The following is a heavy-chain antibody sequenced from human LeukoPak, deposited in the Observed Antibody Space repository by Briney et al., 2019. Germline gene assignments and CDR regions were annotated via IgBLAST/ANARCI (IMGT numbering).Heavy chain of an antibody. CDR1: GGTFSSYA. J-gene: IGHJ6*02. D-gene: IGHD3-22*01. Sequence: ASVKVSCKASGGTFSSYAISWVRQAPGQGLEWMGRIIPILGIANYAQKFQGRVTITADKSTSTAYMELSSLRSDDTAVYYCARDSSGYFSYYYYGMDVWGQGTTVTVSS. CDR3: ARDSSGYFSYYYYGMDV. V-gene: IGHV1-69*04. CDR2: IIPILGIA.